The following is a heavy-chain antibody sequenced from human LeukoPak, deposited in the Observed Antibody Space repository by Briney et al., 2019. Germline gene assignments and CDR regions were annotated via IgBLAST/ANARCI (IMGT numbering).Heavy chain of an antibody. CDR3: ARDIDYDTSPPDY. Sequence: PGRSLRLSCAASGFTFSSYGMHWVRQAPGKGLEWVAIIWYDGSNQYYADSVKGRFTISRDNSKNTVYLQMNSLRAEDTAVYYCARDIDYDTSPPDYWGQGTLVTVSS. J-gene: IGHJ4*02. D-gene: IGHD3-22*01. V-gene: IGHV3-33*01. CDR2: IWYDGSNQ. CDR1: GFTFSSYG.